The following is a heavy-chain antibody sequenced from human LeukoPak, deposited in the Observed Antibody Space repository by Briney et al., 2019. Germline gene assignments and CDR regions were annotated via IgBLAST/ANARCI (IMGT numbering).Heavy chain of an antibody. D-gene: IGHD3-22*01. V-gene: IGHV4-34*01. J-gene: IGHJ4*02. CDR2: INHSGST. CDR3: ALRDSSGYYPDY. Sequence: SETLSLTCAVYGGSFSGYYWSWIRQPPGKGLEWIGEINHSGSTNYNPSLKSRVTISVDTSKNQFSLKLSSVTAADTAVYYCALRDSSGYYPDYWGQGTLVTVSS. CDR1: GGSFSGYY.